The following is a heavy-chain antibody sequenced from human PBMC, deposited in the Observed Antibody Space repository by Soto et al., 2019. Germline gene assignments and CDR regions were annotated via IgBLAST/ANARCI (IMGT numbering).Heavy chain of an antibody. D-gene: IGHD3-3*01. V-gene: IGHV4-30-4*01. CDR3: ARAHITIFGVVIPYYYGMDV. CDR2: IYYSGST. Sequence: PSETLSLTCTVSGGSISSGDYYWSWIRQPPGKGLEWIGYIYYSGSTYYNPSLKSRVTISVDTSKNQFSLKLSSVTAADTAVYYCARAHITIFGVVIPYYYGMDVWGQGTTVTVSS. CDR1: GGSISSGDYY. J-gene: IGHJ6*02.